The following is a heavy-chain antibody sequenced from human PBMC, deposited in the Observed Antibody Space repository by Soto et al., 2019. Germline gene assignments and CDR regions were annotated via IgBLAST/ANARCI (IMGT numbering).Heavy chain of an antibody. CDR3: ARESSSWYDGVNWFDP. D-gene: IGHD6-13*01. CDR1: GDSVSSNSAA. Sequence: SQTLSLTCAISGDSVSSNSAAWNWIRQSPSRGLEWLGRTYYRSKWYNDYAVSVKSRITINPDTSKNQFSLQLNSVTPEDTAVYYWARESSSWYDGVNWFDPWGQGTLVTVSS. V-gene: IGHV6-1*01. CDR2: TYYRSKWYN. J-gene: IGHJ5*02.